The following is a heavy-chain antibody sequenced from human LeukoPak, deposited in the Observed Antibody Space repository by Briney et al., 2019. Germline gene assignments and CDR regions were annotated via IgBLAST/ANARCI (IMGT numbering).Heavy chain of an antibody. D-gene: IGHD5-18*01. J-gene: IGHJ4*02. CDR2: IIPIFGTA. CDR1: GGTFSSYA. Sequence: SVTVSCKASGGTFSSYAISWVRQAPGQGLEWMGGIIPIFGTANYAQKFQGRVTITADESTSTAYMELSSLRSEDTAVYCCARDHPPGYSYGPSFDYWGQGTLVTVSS. V-gene: IGHV1-69*13. CDR3: ARDHPPGYSYGPSFDY.